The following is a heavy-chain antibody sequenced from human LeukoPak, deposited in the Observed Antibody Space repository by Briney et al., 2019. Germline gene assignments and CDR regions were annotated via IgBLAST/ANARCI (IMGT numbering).Heavy chain of an antibody. J-gene: IGHJ5*02. CDR2: IYHSGST. CDR1: GGSISSGGYS. V-gene: IGHV4-30-2*01. D-gene: IGHD3-10*01. Sequence: PSETLSLTCAVSGGSISSGGYSWSWIRQPPGKGLEWIGYIYHSGSTYYNPSLKSRVTISVDRSKNQFSLKLSSVTAADTAVYYCARESWIGNWFDPWGRGTLVTVSS. CDR3: ARESWIGNWFDP.